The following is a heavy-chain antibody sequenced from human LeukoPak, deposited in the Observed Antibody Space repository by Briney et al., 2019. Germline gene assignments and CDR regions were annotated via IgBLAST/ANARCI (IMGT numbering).Heavy chain of an antibody. D-gene: IGHD4-17*01. V-gene: IGHV4-39*01. J-gene: IGHJ1*01. Sequence: SETLSLTCTVSGDSISTSNSYWGWIRQPPGKGLEWIGSIYYSGNTYYNASLKSRVTISVDTSKNQFSLKLTSVTAADTAVYYCARVVDYGTANFHHWGQGTLVTVSS. CDR1: GDSISTSNSY. CDR3: ARVVDYGTANFHH. CDR2: IYYSGNT.